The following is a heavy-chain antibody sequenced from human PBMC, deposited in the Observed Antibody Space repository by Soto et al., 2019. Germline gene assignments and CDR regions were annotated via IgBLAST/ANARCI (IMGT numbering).Heavy chain of an antibody. Sequence: EVQLVESGGDLVQPGGSLRLSCAASGFTFGNYDMHWVRQATGQGLEWVSTISTAGNTYSPGSVKGRVTLSRENAKNSWYLQMNSLRVDDTAVYYCARGRDSGLYYFGYWGQGTLVTVSS. CDR2: ISTAGNT. D-gene: IGHD2-21*01. CDR1: GFTFGNYD. J-gene: IGHJ4*02. V-gene: IGHV3-13*01. CDR3: ARGRDSGLYYFGY.